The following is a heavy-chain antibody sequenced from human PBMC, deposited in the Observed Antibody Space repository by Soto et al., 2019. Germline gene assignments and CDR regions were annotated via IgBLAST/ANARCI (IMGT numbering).Heavy chain of an antibody. J-gene: IGHJ4*02. V-gene: IGHV3-30*18. CDR2: ISNDGSNQ. CDR3: ANWNYHQSD. CDR1: GFTFNTYG. D-gene: IGHD1-7*01. Sequence: QVQLLESGGGVVQPGKSLRLSFSASGFTFNTYGMHWVRQAPGKGPEWVAVISNDGSNQYYADSVKGRFTISRDNSKNTLYLQMNSLRAEDTAVYYCANWNYHQSDWGQGTLVTVSS.